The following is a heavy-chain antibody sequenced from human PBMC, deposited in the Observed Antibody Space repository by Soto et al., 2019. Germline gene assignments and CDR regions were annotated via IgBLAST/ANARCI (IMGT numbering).Heavy chain of an antibody. CDR2: IYHSGST. CDR3: ARNLAVASTGWFGP. D-gene: IGHD6-19*01. CDR1: GGSISSSNW. J-gene: IGHJ5*02. Sequence: QVQLQESGPGLVKPSGTLSLTCAVSGGSISSSNWWSWVRQPPGKGLEWIGEIYHSGSTNYNPSLERRVTISVDNSKPQFCLKLSSVTAADTAVYDCARNLAVASTGWFGPWGQGTLVTVSS. V-gene: IGHV4-4*02.